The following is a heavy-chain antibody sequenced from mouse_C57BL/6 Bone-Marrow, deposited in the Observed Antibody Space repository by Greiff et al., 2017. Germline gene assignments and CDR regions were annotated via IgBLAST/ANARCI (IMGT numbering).Heavy chain of an antibody. Sequence: QVQLQQSGAELARPGTSVKMSCKASGYTFTNYWIGWAKQRPGHGLEWIGDIYPGGGYTNYNEKFKGKATLTADKSSSTAYMQFSSLTSEDSAIYYCARRGGYSNYAMDYWGQGTSVTVSS. D-gene: IGHD2-5*01. CDR3: ARRGGYSNYAMDY. CDR1: GYTFTNYW. J-gene: IGHJ4*01. V-gene: IGHV1-63*01. CDR2: IYPGGGYT.